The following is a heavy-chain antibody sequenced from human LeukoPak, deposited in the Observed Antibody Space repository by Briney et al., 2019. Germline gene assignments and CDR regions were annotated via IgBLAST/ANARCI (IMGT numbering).Heavy chain of an antibody. CDR2: ISSSSSTI. Sequence: GGSLRLSCAASGFIFSSYSMNWVRQAPGKGLEWVSYISSSSSTIYYADSVKGRFTISRDNAKNSLYLQMNSLRDEDTAVYYCARTDLWFGESDKGSFDYWGQGTLVTVSS. V-gene: IGHV3-48*02. CDR1: GFIFSSYS. J-gene: IGHJ4*02. D-gene: IGHD3-10*01. CDR3: ARTDLWFGESDKGSFDY.